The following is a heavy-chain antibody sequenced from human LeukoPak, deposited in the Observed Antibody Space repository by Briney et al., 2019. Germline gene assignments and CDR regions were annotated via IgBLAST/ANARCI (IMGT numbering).Heavy chain of an antibody. CDR2: IYYGGST. CDR3: ARWLATPRGYFDY. D-gene: IGHD5-12*01. J-gene: IGHJ4*02. Sequence: SETLSLTCTVSGGSISSSTYYWGWISQPPGKGLAWIGNIYYGGSTYYNPSLKSRVTISVDTSKNQFSVKLSSVTAADTAVYYCARWLATPRGYFDYWGQGTLVTVSS. V-gene: IGHV4-39*01. CDR1: GGSISSSTYY.